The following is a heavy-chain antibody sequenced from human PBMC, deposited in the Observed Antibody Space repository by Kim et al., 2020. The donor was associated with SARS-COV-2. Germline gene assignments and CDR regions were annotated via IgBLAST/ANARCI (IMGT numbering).Heavy chain of an antibody. D-gene: IGHD2-15*01. CDR2: ISGTVTIT. Sequence: GGSLRLSCATSGFTLSLYSMNWVCQSPANGLEWVSHISGTVTITKHADSARGRFTTSIDNANNSPFLQMTGPRAEDTAVYYFLRENYWAFVICGQGSMVT. CDR1: GFTLSLYS. V-gene: IGHV3-48*04. CDR3: LRENYWAFVI. J-gene: IGHJ3*02.